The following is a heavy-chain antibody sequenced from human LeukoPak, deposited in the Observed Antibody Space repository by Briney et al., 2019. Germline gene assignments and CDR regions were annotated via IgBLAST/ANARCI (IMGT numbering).Heavy chain of an antibody. CDR1: GVSFSGYY. Sequence: SETLSLTCAVYGVSFSGYYWSWVRQSPERGLEWIGEINDRGHTNYNPSLKSRLTLSVDTSKKQFSLKLRSVTAADTAIYFCARDPTTVYNVAYHFDFWGQGTLVTVSP. J-gene: IGHJ4*02. CDR3: ARDPTTVYNVAYHFDF. D-gene: IGHD4-17*01. CDR2: INDRGHT. V-gene: IGHV4-34*01.